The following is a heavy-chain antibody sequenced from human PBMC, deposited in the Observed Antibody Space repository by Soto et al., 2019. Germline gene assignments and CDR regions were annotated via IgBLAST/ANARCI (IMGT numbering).Heavy chain of an antibody. CDR2: ISYDGSNK. CDR1: GFTFSSYA. Sequence: QVQLVESGGGVVQPGRSLRLSCAASGFTFSSYAMHWVRQAPGKGLEWVAVISYDGSNKYYADSVKGRFTISRDNSKNTLYLQMNSLRDEDTAVYYRARDPLWGTAMVLWYFDLWGRGTLVTVSS. J-gene: IGHJ2*01. V-gene: IGHV3-30-3*01. CDR3: ARDPLWGTAMVLWYFDL. D-gene: IGHD5-18*01.